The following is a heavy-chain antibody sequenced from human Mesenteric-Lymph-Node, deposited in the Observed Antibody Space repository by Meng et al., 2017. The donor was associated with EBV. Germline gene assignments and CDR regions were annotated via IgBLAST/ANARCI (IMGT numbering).Heavy chain of an antibody. CDR2: ISDSGDS. CDR3: ARVWGYYYESSGYGWFGP. CDR1: CWSFSDYY. J-gene: IGHJ5*02. Sequence: ELGPELLNPSEPLSLPFACYCWSFSDYYWSLIRQSPGKGLEWLGHISDSGDSNYNPSLKGRVTISVDRSKNQFSLRLTSLTAADTAVYYCARVWGYYYESSGYGWFGPWGQGTLVTVSS. V-gene: IGHV4-59*01. D-gene: IGHD3-22*01.